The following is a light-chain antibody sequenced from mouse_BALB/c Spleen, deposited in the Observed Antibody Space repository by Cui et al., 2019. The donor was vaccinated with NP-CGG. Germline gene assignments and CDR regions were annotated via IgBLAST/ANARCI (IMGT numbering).Light chain of an antibody. CDR3: ALWYSNHWV. Sequence: QAVVTQASALTTSPGETVTLTSRSSTGAVTTSNYANWVQEKPDHLFTGLIGGTNNRAPGVPARFSGSLIGDKAALTITGAQTEDEAIYFCALWYSNHWVFGGGTKLTVL. J-gene: IGLJ1*01. CDR2: GTN. V-gene: IGLV1*01. CDR1: TGAVTTSNY.